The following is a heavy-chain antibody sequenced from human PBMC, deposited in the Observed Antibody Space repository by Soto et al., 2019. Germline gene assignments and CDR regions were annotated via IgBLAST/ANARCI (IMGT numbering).Heavy chain of an antibody. Sequence: QVHLVQSGAEVKKPGASVKVSCKASGYTFTTYYIHWVRQAPGQGLEWMGVINPSGGSTTYARKFQGRVTMTRDTSTSTVSLELSGLRSEDTAVYYCARDQRDRYDHSIPDYWYFGMDVWGQGTTVTVSS. CDR2: INPSGGST. CDR3: ARDQRDRYDHSIPDYWYFGMDV. CDR1: GYTFTTYY. D-gene: IGHD3-16*01. V-gene: IGHV1-46*01. J-gene: IGHJ6*02.